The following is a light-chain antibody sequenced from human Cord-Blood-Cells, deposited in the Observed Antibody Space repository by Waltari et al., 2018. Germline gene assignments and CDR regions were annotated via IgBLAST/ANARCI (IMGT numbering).Light chain of an antibody. V-gene: IGKV3-11*01. CDR1: QSVSSY. CDR3: QQRSNWPPSIT. CDR2: DAS. Sequence: EIVLTQSPATLSLSPVERATLSCRASQSVSSYLAWYQQKPGQAPRLLIYDASNSATGIPDRFSGSGSGTDFTLTISSLEPEDFAVYYCQQRSNWPPSITFGQGTRLEIK. J-gene: IGKJ5*01.